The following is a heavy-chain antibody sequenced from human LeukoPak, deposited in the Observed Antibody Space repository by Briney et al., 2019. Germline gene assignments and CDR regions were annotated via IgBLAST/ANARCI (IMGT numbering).Heavy chain of an antibody. D-gene: IGHD3-22*01. CDR1: GYTFTSCA. Sequence: ASVKVSCKASGYTFTSCAISWVRQAPGQGLEWMGWINPNSGGTNYAQKFQGRVTMTRDTSISTAYMELSRLRSDDTAVYYCARGTITMIVVVRNPDYYYYMDVWGKGTTVTVSS. CDR2: INPNSGGT. J-gene: IGHJ6*03. CDR3: ARGTITMIVVVRNPDYYYYMDV. V-gene: IGHV1-2*02.